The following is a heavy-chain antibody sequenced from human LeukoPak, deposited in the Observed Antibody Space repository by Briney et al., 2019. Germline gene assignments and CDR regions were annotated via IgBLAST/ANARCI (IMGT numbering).Heavy chain of an antibody. CDR3: ARDQHSEIGVGANDY. CDR2: ISFDGSDK. CDR1: GFTFSSYA. V-gene: IGHV3-30-3*01. Sequence: GRSLRLSCAASGFTFSSYAMHWVRQAPGKGLEWVAVISFDGSDKYCADSVKGRFTISRDNSKNTLYLQMNSLRAEDTAVYYCARDQHSEIGVGANDYWGQGTLVTVSS. J-gene: IGHJ4*02. D-gene: IGHD1-26*01.